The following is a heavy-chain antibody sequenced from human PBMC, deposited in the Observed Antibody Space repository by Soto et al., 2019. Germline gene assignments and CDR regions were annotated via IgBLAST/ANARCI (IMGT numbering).Heavy chain of an antibody. CDR1: GGTFSSYA. Sequence: SVKVSCKASGGTFSSYAISWVRQAPGQGLEWMGGIIPIFGTANYAQKFQGGVTITADESTSTAYMELSSLRSEDTAVYYCARSLGYPKTPFDYWGQGTLVTVSS. J-gene: IGHJ4*02. V-gene: IGHV1-69*13. CDR2: IIPIFGTA. CDR3: ARSLGYPKTPFDY. D-gene: IGHD2-2*03.